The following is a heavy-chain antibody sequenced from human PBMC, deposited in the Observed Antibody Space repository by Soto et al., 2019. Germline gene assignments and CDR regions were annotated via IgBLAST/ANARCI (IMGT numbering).Heavy chain of an antibody. J-gene: IGHJ4*02. CDR1: GFTFDDYA. Sequence: PGGSVRLSXAASGFTFDDYAMHWVRQAPGKGLEWVSGISWNSGSIGYADSVKGRFTISRDNAKNSLYLQMNSLRAEDTALYYCAKDKAAATRRGFDYWGQGTLVTVSS. V-gene: IGHV3-9*01. CDR3: AKDKAAATRRGFDY. D-gene: IGHD6-13*01. CDR2: ISWNSGSI.